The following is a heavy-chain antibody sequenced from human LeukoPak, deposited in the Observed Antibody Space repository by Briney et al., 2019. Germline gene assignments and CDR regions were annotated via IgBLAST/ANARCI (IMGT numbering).Heavy chain of an antibody. Sequence: GGSLRLSCAASGFTFNIYSMNWVRQAPGKGLGWVSYISGSSSTIYYADSVKGRFTISRDNAKNSLYLQMNSLRDEDTAVYYCARDLFLELLPHSTRKYGMDVWGQGTTVTVSS. V-gene: IGHV3-48*02. CDR1: GFTFNIYS. CDR3: ARDLFLELLPHSTRKYGMDV. CDR2: ISGSSSTI. J-gene: IGHJ6*02. D-gene: IGHD3-3*01.